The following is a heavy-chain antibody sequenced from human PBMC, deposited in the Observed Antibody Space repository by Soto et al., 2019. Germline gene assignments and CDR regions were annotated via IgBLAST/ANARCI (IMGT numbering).Heavy chain of an antibody. CDR3: AKETNAYESNF. CDR2: ISYDGNTQ. Sequence: QVQLVESGGGVFQPGGSLRLSCAASGFIFSGYAMHWVRQAPGKGLAWVPVISYDGNTQYYADSVKGQFTVSRDNSNNFQYAEMNSLSDEGTAFYYGAKETNAYESNFWGQGTLVTVSP. CDR1: GFIFSGYA. D-gene: IGHD3-22*01. J-gene: IGHJ4*02. V-gene: IGHV3-30-3*01.